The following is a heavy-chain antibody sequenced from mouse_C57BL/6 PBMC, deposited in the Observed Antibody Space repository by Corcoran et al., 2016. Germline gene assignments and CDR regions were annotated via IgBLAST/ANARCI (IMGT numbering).Heavy chain of an antibody. J-gene: IGHJ4*01. CDR2: INTYSGVP. CDR1: GYTFTTYG. Sequence: QIQLVQSGPELKKPGETVKISCKASGYTFTTYGMSWVKQAPGKGLKWMGWINTYSGVPTYADDFKGRFAFSLETSASTAYLQINNLKNEDTATYFCASYGSDGGYAMDYWGQGTSVTVSS. D-gene: IGHD2-2*01. V-gene: IGHV9-3*01. CDR3: ASYGSDGGYAMDY.